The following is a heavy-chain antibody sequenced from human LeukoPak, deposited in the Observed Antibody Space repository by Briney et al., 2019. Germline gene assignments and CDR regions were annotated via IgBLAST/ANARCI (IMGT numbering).Heavy chain of an antibody. J-gene: IGHJ4*02. V-gene: IGHV3-23*01. CDR1: GFTFSSYA. CDR2: ISGSGGST. Sequence: GGSLRLSCAASGFTFSSYAMSWVRQAPGKGLGWVSAISGSGGSTYYADSVKGRFTISRDNSKSTLYLQMNSLRAEDTAVYYCAKEASITIFGVVSDFDYWGQGTLVTVSS. D-gene: IGHD3-3*01. CDR3: AKEASITIFGVVSDFDY.